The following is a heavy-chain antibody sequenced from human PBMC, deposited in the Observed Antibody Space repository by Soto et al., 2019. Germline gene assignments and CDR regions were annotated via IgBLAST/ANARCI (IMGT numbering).Heavy chain of an antibody. CDR2: ISAYNGNT. V-gene: IGHV1-18*01. CDR1: GYTFTSYG. Sequence: ASVKVSCKASGYTFTSYGISWVRQAPGQGLEWMGWISAYNGNTNYAQRLQGRVTMTTDTSTSTAYMELRSLRSDDTAVYYCARTVDIVATILYDYWGQGTLVTVSS. CDR3: ARTVDIVATILYDY. D-gene: IGHD5-12*01. J-gene: IGHJ4*02.